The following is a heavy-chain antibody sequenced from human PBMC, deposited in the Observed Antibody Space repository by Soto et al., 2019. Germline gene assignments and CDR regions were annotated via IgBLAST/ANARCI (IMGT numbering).Heavy chain of an antibody. D-gene: IGHD3-9*01. V-gene: IGHV1-46*03. J-gene: IGHJ3*02. CDR2: INPSGGST. Sequence: ASVKVSCKASGYTFTSYYMHWVRQAPGQGLEWMGIINPSGGSTSYAQKFQGRVTMTRDTSTSTVYMELSSLRSEDTAVYYCARAQTGEYYDISTGYYFSSLSPDDACDIWGQGTMVTVSS. CDR1: GYTFTSYY. CDR3: ARAQTGEYYDISTGYYFSSLSPDDACDI.